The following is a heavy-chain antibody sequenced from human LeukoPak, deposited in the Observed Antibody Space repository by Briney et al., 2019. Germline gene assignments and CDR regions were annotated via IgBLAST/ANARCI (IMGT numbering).Heavy chain of an antibody. V-gene: IGHV4-39*01. J-gene: IGHJ4*02. Sequence: TSETLSLTCTVSGGSISSSSYYWGWIRQPPGQGLEWIVSIYYSGSTYYNTSLKSRVTISVDTSKNQFSLRLSSVTAADTAGYYCARPQGFQLLDFEYWGQGTLVTVSS. D-gene: IGHD2-2*01. CDR3: ARPQGFQLLDFEY. CDR2: IYYSGST. CDR1: GGSISSSSYY.